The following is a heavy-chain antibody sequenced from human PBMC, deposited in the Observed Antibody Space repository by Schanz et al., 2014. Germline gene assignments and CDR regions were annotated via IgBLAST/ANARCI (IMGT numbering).Heavy chain of an antibody. CDR1: GFTVSSKY. CDR3: ARDGGRDGYNLAFDV. J-gene: IGHJ3*01. D-gene: IGHD5-12*01. Sequence: EVQLVESGGGLVQPGGSLRLSCAASGFTVSSKYMNWARQAPGKGLEWVSAISGSGGSTYYADSVKGRFIISRDSSKNTLFLQMNSLRAEDTAVYFCARDGGRDGYNLAFDVWGQGTLVTVSS. V-gene: IGHV3-23*04. CDR2: ISGSGGST.